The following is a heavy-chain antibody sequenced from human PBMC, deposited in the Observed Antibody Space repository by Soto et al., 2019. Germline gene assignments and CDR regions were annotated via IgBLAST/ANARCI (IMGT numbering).Heavy chain of an antibody. D-gene: IGHD2-15*01. CDR3: AREVDIVVVVAARKDAFDI. V-gene: IGHV3-74*01. CDR1: GFTFSSYW. Sequence: PGGSLRLSCAASGFTFSSYWMQWVRQAPGKGLVWVSRINSDGSSISYADSAKGRFTISRDNAKNTLYLQMNSLRAEDTAVYYCAREVDIVVVVAARKDAFDIWGQGTMVTVSS. J-gene: IGHJ3*02. CDR2: INSDGSSI.